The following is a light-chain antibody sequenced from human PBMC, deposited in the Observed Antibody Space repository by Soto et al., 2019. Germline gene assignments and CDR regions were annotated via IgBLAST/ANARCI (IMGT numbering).Light chain of an antibody. V-gene: IGKV1-17*01. CDR3: LQHNTYPYT. Sequence: DIQMTQSPSSVSASVGGRVTITCRASQGIGTDLGCNQRKPGKGPRGLIYAVSNLQSGVPSRFSGSGSGTGFTLTIGSLQPEDAATYYCLQHNTYPYTFGQGTKVEI. J-gene: IGKJ2*01. CDR2: AVS. CDR1: QGIGTD.